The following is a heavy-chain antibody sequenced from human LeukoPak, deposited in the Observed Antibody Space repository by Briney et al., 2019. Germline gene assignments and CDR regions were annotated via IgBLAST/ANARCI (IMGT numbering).Heavy chain of an antibody. Sequence: ASVKISCKASGYTFTSYGISWVRHAPGQGLEWMGWISAYNGNTNYAQKLQGSVTMTTDTSTSTAYMELRSLRSDDTAVYYCARDLYFGRYSSSWSFDYWRQGTLVTVSS. D-gene: IGHD6-13*01. CDR2: ISAYNGNT. J-gene: IGHJ4*02. CDR1: GYTFTSYG. V-gene: IGHV1-18*01. CDR3: ARDLYFGRYSSSWSFDY.